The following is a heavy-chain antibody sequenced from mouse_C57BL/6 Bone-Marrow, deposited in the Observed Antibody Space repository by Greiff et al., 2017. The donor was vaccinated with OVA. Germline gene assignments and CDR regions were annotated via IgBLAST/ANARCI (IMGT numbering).Heavy chain of an antibody. CDR1: GYTFTNYW. Sequence: QVQLQQSGAELVRPGTSVKMSCKASGYTFTNYWIGWAKQRPGHGLEWIGDIYPGGGYTNYNEKFKGKATLTADKSSSTAYMQFSSLTSEDSAIYYSARAPDGYYVYYFDYWGQGTTLTVSS. CDR3: ARAPDGYYVYYFDY. D-gene: IGHD2-3*01. CDR2: IYPGGGYT. V-gene: IGHV1-63*01. J-gene: IGHJ2*01.